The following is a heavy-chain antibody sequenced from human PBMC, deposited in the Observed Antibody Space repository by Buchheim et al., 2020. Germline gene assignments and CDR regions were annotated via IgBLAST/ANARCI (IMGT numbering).Heavy chain of an antibody. CDR1: GYTFTGYY. Sequence: QVQLVQSGAEVKKPGASVKVSCKASGYTFTGYYMHWVRQAPGQGLEWMGWIIPIFGTANYAQKFQGRVTITADESTSTAYMELSSLRSEDTAVYYCARDQLPEDIVVVPAAQRYGMDVWGQGTT. CDR3: ARDQLPEDIVVVPAAQRYGMDV. V-gene: IGHV1-69*01. D-gene: IGHD2-2*01. J-gene: IGHJ6*02. CDR2: IIPIFGTA.